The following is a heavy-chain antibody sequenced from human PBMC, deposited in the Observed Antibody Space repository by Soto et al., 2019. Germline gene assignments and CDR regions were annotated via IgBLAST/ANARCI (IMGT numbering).Heavy chain of an antibody. D-gene: IGHD3-10*01. CDR1: GASLPSDDYI. Sequence: QVQLQESGPGLVKRSQTLSLTCTVSGASLPSDDYIWGWIRQPPGQGLEWTAFFYYTGSTYYNPSLKSRATISVDTAKVQCSLRLLSVTAADSAVYYCASGSMSRGGVSLDVWGQGITVTVSS. CDR3: ASGSMSRGGVSLDV. CDR2: FYYTGST. J-gene: IGHJ6*02. V-gene: IGHV4-30-4*01.